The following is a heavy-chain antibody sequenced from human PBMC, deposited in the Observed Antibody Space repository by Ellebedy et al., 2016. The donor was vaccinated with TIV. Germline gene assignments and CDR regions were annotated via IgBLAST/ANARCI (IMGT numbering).Heavy chain of an antibody. CDR1: GFTFSDYY. CDR2: ISSSGSPI. D-gene: IGHD1-1*01. J-gene: IGHJ4*02. CDR3: ARLDWSDVDLRHFYFDY. Sequence: GGSLRLSCAASGFTFSDYYMSWIRQAPGKGLEWVSYISSSGSPIYYADSVKGRFTISRDNAKNSLYLHMNSLRAEDTAVYYCARLDWSDVDLRHFYFDYWGQGTQVTVSS. V-gene: IGHV3-11*01.